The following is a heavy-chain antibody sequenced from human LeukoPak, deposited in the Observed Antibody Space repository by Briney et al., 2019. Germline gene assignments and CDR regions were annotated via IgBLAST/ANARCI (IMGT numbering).Heavy chain of an antibody. D-gene: IGHD2-2*01. CDR3: ARTTEDCSSTSCYQYWFDP. CDR1: GGSISSYY. CDR2: IHYSGST. Sequence: QSSETLSLTCTVSGGSISSYYWSWIRQPPGKGLEWIGYIHYSGSTSYNPSLKSRVTISVDTSKNQISLQVRSATAADTAVYYCARTTEDCSSTSCYQYWFDPWGQGTLVTVSS. V-gene: IGHV4-59*01. J-gene: IGHJ5*02.